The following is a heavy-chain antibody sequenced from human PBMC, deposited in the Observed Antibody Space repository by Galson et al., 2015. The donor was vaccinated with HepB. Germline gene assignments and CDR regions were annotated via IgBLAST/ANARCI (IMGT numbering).Heavy chain of an antibody. CDR1: GFTFSSYW. V-gene: IGHV3-7*03. CDR3: ARQRALHDFWSGSPSGYYYYMDV. CDR2: IKQDGSEK. Sequence: SLRLSCAASGFTFSSYWMSWVCQAPGKGLEWVANIKQDGSEKYYVDSVKGRFTISRDNAKNSLYLQMNSLRAEDTAVYYCARQRALHDFWSGSPSGYYYYMDVWGKGTTVTVSS. D-gene: IGHD3-3*01. J-gene: IGHJ6*03.